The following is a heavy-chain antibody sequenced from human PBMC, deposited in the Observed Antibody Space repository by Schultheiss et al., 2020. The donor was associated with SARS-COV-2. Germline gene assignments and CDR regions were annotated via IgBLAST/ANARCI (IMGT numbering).Heavy chain of an antibody. Sequence: ASVKVSCKASGYTFTSYGISWVRQAPGQGLEWMGWISAYNGNTNYAQKFQGRVTMTRDTSISTAYMELSRLRSDDTAVYYCAYSSGWYFMLFWGQGTLVTVSS. V-gene: IGHV1-18*04. CDR2: ISAYNGNT. J-gene: IGHJ4*02. CDR1: GYTFTSYG. D-gene: IGHD6-19*01. CDR3: AYSSGWYFMLF.